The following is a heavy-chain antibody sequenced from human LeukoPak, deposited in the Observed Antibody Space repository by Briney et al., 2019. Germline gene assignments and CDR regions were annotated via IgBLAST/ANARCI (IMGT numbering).Heavy chain of an antibody. CDR2: INQVGSEK. D-gene: IGHD6-13*01. CDR3: ARALFRLYSSSRRVDS. Sequence: LGGSLRLSCAASGFTFNSYWMTWVRQAPGKGLEWVANINQVGSEKYYVDSVKGRFTISKDHAKNSLSLQMNSLRAEGTAVYYCARALFRLYSSSRRVDSWGQGTLVTVSS. CDR1: GFTFNSYW. V-gene: IGHV3-7*01. J-gene: IGHJ4*02.